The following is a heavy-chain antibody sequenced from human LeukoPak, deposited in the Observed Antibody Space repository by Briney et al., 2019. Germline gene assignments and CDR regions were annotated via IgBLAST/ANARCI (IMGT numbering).Heavy chain of an antibody. Sequence: GGSLRLSCEVSGFTVSSYWMHWVRQGPGKGLEWVARLSSDGRSKNYADFVKGRATISRDNAKNTLFLEMSGLRADDTAVYYCARSYNYRFDYWGQGTLVVVSS. CDR3: ARSYNYRFDY. J-gene: IGHJ4*02. CDR2: LSSDGRSK. D-gene: IGHD3-22*01. CDR1: GFTVSSYW. V-gene: IGHV3-74*01.